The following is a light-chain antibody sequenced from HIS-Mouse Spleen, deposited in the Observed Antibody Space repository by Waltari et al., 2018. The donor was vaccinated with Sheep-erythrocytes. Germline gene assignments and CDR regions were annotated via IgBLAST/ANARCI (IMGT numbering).Light chain of an antibody. Sequence: EIVLTQSPGTLSLSPGERATLSCRASQSVSSSYLAWYQQKPGQAPRLLIYGASSRATGFPDRFSGSGSGTDFTLTISRLEPEDVAVYYCQQYGSSRQQTFTFGPGTKVDIK. CDR3: QQYGSSRQQTFT. CDR2: GAS. J-gene: IGKJ3*01. V-gene: IGKV3-20*01. CDR1: QSVSSSY.